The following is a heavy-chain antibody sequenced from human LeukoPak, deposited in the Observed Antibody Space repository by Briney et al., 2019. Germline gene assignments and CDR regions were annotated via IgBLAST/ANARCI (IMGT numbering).Heavy chain of an antibody. D-gene: IGHD5-18*01. CDR1: GYTFTSYY. CDR2: INPSGGST. V-gene: IGHV1-46*03. Sequence: ASVKVSCKASGYTFTSYYMHWVRQAPGQGLEWMGIINPSGGSTSYAQKFQGRVTMTRDTSTSTVYMELSSPRSEDTAVYYCASATAMAPSTMDYWGQGTLVTVSS. J-gene: IGHJ4*02. CDR3: ASATAMAPSTMDY.